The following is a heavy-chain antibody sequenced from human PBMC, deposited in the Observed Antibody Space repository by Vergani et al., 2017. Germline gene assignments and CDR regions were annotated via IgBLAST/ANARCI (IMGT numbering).Heavy chain of an antibody. CDR2: IYYGGST. D-gene: IGHD5-12*01. J-gene: IGHJ3*02. V-gene: IGHV4-59*01. CDR1: GGSLSSYY. CDR3: ARGVYSGYETDSDAFDI. Sequence: QLQLQESGSGLVQPSQTLSLTCAVSGGSLSSYYWSWIRPPPGKGLEWIGCIYYGGSTNYHPSLKSRVTIAVDTSKNQFSLKLSSVTAADTAVYYCARGVYSGYETDSDAFDIWGQGTMVTVSS.